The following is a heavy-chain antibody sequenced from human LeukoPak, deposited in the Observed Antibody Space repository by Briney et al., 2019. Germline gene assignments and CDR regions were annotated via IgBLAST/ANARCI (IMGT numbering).Heavy chain of an antibody. D-gene: IGHD6-25*01. V-gene: IGHV3-43D*04. Sequence: GGSLRLSCAASGFTFSSSAMNWVRQAPGKGLEWVSLISWDGGSTYYADSVKGRFTISRENAKNSLYLQMNSLRAGDTAVYYCARDRGRYYMDVWGKGTTVTISS. CDR2: ISWDGGST. CDR3: ARDRGRYYMDV. CDR1: GFTFSSSA. J-gene: IGHJ6*03.